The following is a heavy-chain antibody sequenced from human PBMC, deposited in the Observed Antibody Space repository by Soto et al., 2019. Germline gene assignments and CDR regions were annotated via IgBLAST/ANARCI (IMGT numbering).Heavy chain of an antibody. D-gene: IGHD3-22*01. CDR2: IYYSGST. CDR3: ARDYDSSGNFDY. V-gene: IGHV4-59*01. CDR1: GGCISSYY. J-gene: IGHJ4*02. Sequence: SETLCLTCTVSGGCISSYYWSWVRQPPGKGPEWIGYIYYSGSTNYNPSLKSRVTISVDTSKNQFSLKLSSVTAADTAVYYCARDYDSSGNFDYWGQGTLVTVSS.